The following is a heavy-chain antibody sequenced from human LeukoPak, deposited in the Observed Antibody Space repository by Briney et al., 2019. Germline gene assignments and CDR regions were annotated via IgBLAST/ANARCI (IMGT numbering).Heavy chain of an antibody. J-gene: IGHJ5*02. CDR1: GYTFTGYY. CDR2: INPNSGGT. V-gene: IGHV1-2*02. CDR3: ARGHFRNCSSTSCYIWFDP. Sequence: ASVKVSCKASGYTFTGYYMHWVRQAPGQGLEWMGWINPNSGGTNYAQKFQGRVTMTRDTSISTAYMELSRLRSDDTAVYYCARGHFRNCSSTSCYIWFDPWGQGTLVTVSS. D-gene: IGHD2-2*02.